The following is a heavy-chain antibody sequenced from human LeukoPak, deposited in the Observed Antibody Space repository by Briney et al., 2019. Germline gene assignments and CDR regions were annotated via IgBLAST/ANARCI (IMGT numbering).Heavy chain of an antibody. D-gene: IGHD2-21*01. V-gene: IGHV3-74*01. CDR3: ARGSASGASNYYYYMDV. J-gene: IGHJ6*03. CDR1: GFTFSNYW. Sequence: GGSLRLSCAVSGFTFSNYWMHWVRQAPGKGLVWVSRIYTDGSSATYADSVKGRFTISRDNARNALYLQMNSLRAEDTAVYYCARGSASGASNYYYYMDVWGKGTTVTVSS. CDR2: IYTDGSSA.